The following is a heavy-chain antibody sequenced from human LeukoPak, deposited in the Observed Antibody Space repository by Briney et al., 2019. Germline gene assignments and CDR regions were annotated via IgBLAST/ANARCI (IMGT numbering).Heavy chain of an antibody. V-gene: IGHV3-7*01. CDR2: IKPDGSEG. J-gene: IGHJ2*01. CDR1: GFTFSSSW. Sequence: GGSLRLSCAASGFTFSSSWMAWVRQAPGKGLEWVANIKPDGSEGSYVDSVKGRFTISRDNAKNSLFLQMNSLRAEDTAVYYCARDEDYGDYEYLDLWGRGTLVTVSS. CDR3: ARDEDYGDYEYLDL. D-gene: IGHD4-17*01.